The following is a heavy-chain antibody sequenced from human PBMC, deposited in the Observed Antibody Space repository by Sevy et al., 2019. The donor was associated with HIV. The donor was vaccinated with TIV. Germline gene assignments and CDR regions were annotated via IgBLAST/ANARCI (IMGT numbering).Heavy chain of an antibody. J-gene: IGHJ3*01. CDR2: IYYGGST. CDR3: ARTPPFDAFDL. V-gene: IGHV4-39*01. CDR1: GGSVSSSSHY. Sequence: SETLSLTCTVSGGSVSSSSHYWGWIRQPPGKGLEWIGSIYYGGSTHFNPSLRSRVTIFEDTSKNQVSLKLSSVTAADTAVYFCARTPPFDAFDLWGQGTVVTVSS.